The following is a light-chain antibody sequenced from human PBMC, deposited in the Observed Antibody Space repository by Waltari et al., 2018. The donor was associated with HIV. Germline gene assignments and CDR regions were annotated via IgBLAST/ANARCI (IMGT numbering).Light chain of an antibody. V-gene: IGLV4-69*01. J-gene: IGLJ2*01. CDR2: LNSDGGH. CDR3: QSWSPGIHVL. CDR1: SGPTSYD. Sequence: QLVVTQSPSASASLGASVKLPCPLSSGPTSYDIAWHHHHPGKGPRFLMKLNSDGGHSKGDGIPDRFSGSSAGAERYLTISSLQSEDEAYYYCQSWSPGIHVLFGGGTKLTVL.